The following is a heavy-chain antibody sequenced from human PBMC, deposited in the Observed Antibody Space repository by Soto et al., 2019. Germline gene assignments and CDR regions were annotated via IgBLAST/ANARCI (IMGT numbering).Heavy chain of an antibody. CDR2: IIPIFGTA. CDR3: ARDRYYDILTGYYPYYFDY. CDR1: GGTFSSYA. D-gene: IGHD3-9*01. Sequence: GASVEVSCKASGGTFSSYATSWVRQAPGQGLEWMGGIIPIFGTANYAQKFQGRVTITADKSTSTAYMELSSLRSEDTAVYYCARDRYYDILTGYYPYYFDYWGQGTLVTVSS. V-gene: IGHV1-69*06. J-gene: IGHJ4*02.